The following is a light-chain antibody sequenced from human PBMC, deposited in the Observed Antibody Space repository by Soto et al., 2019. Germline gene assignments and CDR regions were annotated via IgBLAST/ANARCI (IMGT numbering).Light chain of an antibody. CDR3: LQDYIYPWT. CDR1: QGIRND. Sequence: ALQMTQSPSSLSASVGDRVTITCRASQGIRNDLGWYQQKPGKAPKLLIYAASSLQSGVPSRFSGRGSGTDFTLTISSLQPEDFATYYCLQDYIYPWTFGQGTKVEIK. J-gene: IGKJ1*01. CDR2: AAS. V-gene: IGKV1-6*01.